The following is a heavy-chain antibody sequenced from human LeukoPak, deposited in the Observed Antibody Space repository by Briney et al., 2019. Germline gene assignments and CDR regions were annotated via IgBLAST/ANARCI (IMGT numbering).Heavy chain of an antibody. CDR2: VYTSGST. J-gene: IGHJ5*02. Sequence: SQTLSLTCTVSGCSISSGSYYWIWRRQPAGKGLEWFGRVYTSGSTNYNPSLKSRVTISVDTSKNQFSLKLSSVTAADTDVYYCAREGLGYCSGGSCYFNWFDPWGQGTLVTVSS. V-gene: IGHV4-61*02. CDR1: GCSISSGSYY. CDR3: AREGLGYCSGGSCYFNWFDP. D-gene: IGHD2-15*01.